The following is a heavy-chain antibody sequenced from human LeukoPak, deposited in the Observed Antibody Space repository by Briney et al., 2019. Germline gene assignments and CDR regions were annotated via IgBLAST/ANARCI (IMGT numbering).Heavy chain of an antibody. J-gene: IGHJ6*02. D-gene: IGHD2-2*01. CDR3: ARDCSSTSCYATTRPYYYYGMDV. Sequence: ASVKVSCKASGGTFSSYAISWVRQAPGQGLEWMGGIIPIFGTANYAQKFQGRVTITADESTSTAYMELSSLRSEDTAVYYCARDCSSTSCYATTRPYYYYGMDVWGQGTTVTVSS. CDR2: IIPIFGTA. CDR1: GGTFSSYA. V-gene: IGHV1-69*13.